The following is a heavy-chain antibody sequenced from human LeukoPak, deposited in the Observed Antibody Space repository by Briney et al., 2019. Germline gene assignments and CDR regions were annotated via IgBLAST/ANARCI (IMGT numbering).Heavy chain of an antibody. Sequence: SETLSLTCSVSGGSISSYYWTWIRQPPGKGLEWIGYIYYSGSTNYNPSLKSRVTISVDTSKNQFSLKLSSVTAADTAVYYCARTVIGYSYGYNWFDPWGQGTLVTVSS. V-gene: IGHV4-59*01. CDR1: GGSISSYY. J-gene: IGHJ5*02. CDR3: ARTVIGYSYGYNWFDP. D-gene: IGHD5-18*01. CDR2: IYYSGST.